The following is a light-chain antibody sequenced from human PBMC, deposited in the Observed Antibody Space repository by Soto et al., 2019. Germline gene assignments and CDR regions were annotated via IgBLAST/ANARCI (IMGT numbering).Light chain of an antibody. CDR2: EVT. Sequence: QSVLTQPASVSGSPGQSITISCTGTSSDVGGYNLVSWYQHHPGTAPKLIIYEVTKRPSGVSNRFSASKSGNTASLTISGLQAEDDADYYCCSYAPTRNSYVFGSGTKVTVL. CDR3: CSYAPTRNSYV. J-gene: IGLJ1*01. V-gene: IGLV2-23*02. CDR1: SSDVGGYNL.